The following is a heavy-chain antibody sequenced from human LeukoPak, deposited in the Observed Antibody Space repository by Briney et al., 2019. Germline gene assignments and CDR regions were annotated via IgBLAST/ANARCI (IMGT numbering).Heavy chain of an antibody. CDR2: IYYSGST. D-gene: IGHD3-22*01. CDR3: ARAGYYYDSSGYRHFDY. Sequence: PSETLSLTCTVSGGSISSYYWSWIRRPPGKGLEWIGYIYYSGSTNYNPSLKSRVTISVDTSKNQFSLKLSSVTAADTAVYYCARAGYYYDSSGYRHFDYWGQGTLVTVSS. J-gene: IGHJ4*02. CDR1: GGSISSYY. V-gene: IGHV4-59*01.